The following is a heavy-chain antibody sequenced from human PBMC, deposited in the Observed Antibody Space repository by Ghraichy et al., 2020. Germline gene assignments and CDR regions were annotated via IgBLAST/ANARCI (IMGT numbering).Heavy chain of an antibody. CDR3: ARHSGSYSDDAFDI. D-gene: IGHD1-26*01. CDR1: GFTFSSYS. V-gene: IGHV3-48*02. J-gene: IGHJ3*02. Sequence: LNISCAASGFTFSSYSMNWVRQAPGKGLEWVSYISSSSSTIYYADSVKGRFTISRDNAKNSLYLQMNSLRDEDTAVYYCARHSGSYSDDAFDIWGQGTMVTVSS. CDR2: ISSSSSTI.